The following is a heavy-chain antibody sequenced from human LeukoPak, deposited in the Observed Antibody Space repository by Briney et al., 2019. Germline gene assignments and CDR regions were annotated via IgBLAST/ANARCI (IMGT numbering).Heavy chain of an antibody. V-gene: IGHV3-23*01. Sequence: PGASLRLSCAASGFTFSTYAMSWVRQAPGKGLERVSGISGSGGSTYYPDSVKGRLTISRDNSKNTLYLQMNSLQAEDTALYYCAKGHDNVIRGVTFDYWGQGTLVTVSS. CDR2: ISGSGGST. J-gene: IGHJ4*02. CDR1: GFTFSTYA. D-gene: IGHD3-10*01. CDR3: AKGHDNVIRGVTFDY.